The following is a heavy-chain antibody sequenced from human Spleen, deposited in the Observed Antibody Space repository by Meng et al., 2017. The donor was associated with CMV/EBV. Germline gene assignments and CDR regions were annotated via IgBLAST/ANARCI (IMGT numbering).Heavy chain of an antibody. D-gene: IGHD3-22*01. Sequence: GGFLRLSCAASGFTFSSYEMNWVRQAPGKGLEWVSYISSSGSTIYYADSVKGRFTISRDNAKNSLYLQMNSLRAEDTAVYYCARGTASGSYYYDSSGYFDYWGQGTLVTVSS. CDR2: ISSSGSTI. CDR1: GFTFSSYE. V-gene: IGHV3-48*03. CDR3: ARGTASGSYYYDSSGYFDY. J-gene: IGHJ4*02.